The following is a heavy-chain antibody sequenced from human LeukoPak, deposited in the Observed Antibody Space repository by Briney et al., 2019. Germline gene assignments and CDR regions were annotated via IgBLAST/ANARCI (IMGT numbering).Heavy chain of an antibody. CDR1: GGTFSSYA. V-gene: IGHV1-69*05. Sequence: SVKVSCKASGGTFSSYAISWVRQAPGQGLEWMGGIIPIFGTANYAQKFQGRVTITTDESTSTAYMELSSLRSEDTAVYYCARATPYCTDGVCYNDYYYYYMDVWGKGATVTVSS. CDR3: ARATPYCTDGVCYNDYYYYYMDV. CDR2: IIPIFGTA. D-gene: IGHD2-8*01. J-gene: IGHJ6*03.